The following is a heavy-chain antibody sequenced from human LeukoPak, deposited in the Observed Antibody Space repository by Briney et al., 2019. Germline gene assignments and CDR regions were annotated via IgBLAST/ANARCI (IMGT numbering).Heavy chain of an antibody. D-gene: IGHD6-25*01. CDR2: ISSSSSYI. CDR1: GFTFSSYS. Sequence: PGGSLRLSCAASGFTFSSYSMNWVRQAPGKGLEWVSSISSSSSYIYYADSVKGRFTISRDNAKNSLYLQMNSLRAEDTAVYYCARDRQRYDLGTAAQNWGQGTLVTVSS. J-gene: IGHJ4*02. V-gene: IGHV3-21*01. CDR3: ARDRQRYDLGTAAQN.